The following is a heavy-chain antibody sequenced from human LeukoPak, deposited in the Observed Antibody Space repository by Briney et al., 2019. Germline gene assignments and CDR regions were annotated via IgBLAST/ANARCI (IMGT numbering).Heavy chain of an antibody. J-gene: IGHJ6*02. CDR1: GFPFDDYA. Sequence: GGSLRLSCAASGFPFDDYAMHWVRQAPGKGLEWVSGISWNSGTKGYADSVKGRFTISRDNAKNSLYLQMNSLRGEDAALYYCAVLHYYAMDVWGQGTTVTVSS. CDR2: ISWNSGTK. CDR3: AVLHYYAMDV. D-gene: IGHD2-8*01. V-gene: IGHV3-9*01.